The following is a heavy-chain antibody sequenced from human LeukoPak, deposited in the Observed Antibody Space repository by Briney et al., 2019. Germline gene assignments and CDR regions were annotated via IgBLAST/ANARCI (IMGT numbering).Heavy chain of an antibody. CDR1: GGSFSGYY. CDR2: INHSGST. CDR3: ARDSDNWFDP. Sequence: SETLSLTCAVYGGSFSGYYWSWIRQPPGKGLEWIGEINHSGSTNYNPSLKSRVTISVDTSKNQFSLKLSSVTAADTAVYYCARDSDNWFDPWGQGTLVTVCS. J-gene: IGHJ5*02. V-gene: IGHV4-34*01. D-gene: IGHD3-10*01.